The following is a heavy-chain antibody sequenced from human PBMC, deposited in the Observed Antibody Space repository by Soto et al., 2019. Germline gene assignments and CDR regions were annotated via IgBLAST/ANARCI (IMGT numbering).Heavy chain of an antibody. CDR1: GVSITTTSYY. V-gene: IGHV4-39*01. J-gene: IGHJ4*02. CDR2: VYFSGTT. Sequence: TLSLTCTVSGVSITTTSYYWGWIRQPPGKGLEWIGSVYFSGTTYYNPSLKSRVTISVDTSKNHFSLRLSSVTAADTAIHYCARHGSYWGQGTLVTVPS. CDR3: ARHGSY.